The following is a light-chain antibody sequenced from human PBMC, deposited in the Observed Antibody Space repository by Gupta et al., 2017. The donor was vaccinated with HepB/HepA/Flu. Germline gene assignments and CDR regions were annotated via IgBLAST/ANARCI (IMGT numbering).Light chain of an antibody. V-gene: IGKV4-1*01. CDR3: QQYYDIPIT. CDR2: WAS. J-gene: IGKJ5*01. CDR1: QNLLYANNKDY. Sequence: DLAMTPSPDSLALSLGERATSNCKSSQNLLYANNKDYLAWYQKKPGQPPKLLISWASTRESGVPDRFSGSGSRTDFTLTISGLQADDVAVYYCQQYYDIPITFGQGTRLEIK.